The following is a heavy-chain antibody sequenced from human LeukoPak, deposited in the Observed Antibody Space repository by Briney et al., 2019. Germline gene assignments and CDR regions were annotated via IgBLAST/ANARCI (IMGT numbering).Heavy chain of an antibody. CDR2: IKQDGSEK. D-gene: IGHD4-17*01. Sequence: GGSLRLSCAVSGFTFSSYWMSWVRQAPGKGLEWVANIKQDGSEKYYVDSVKGRFTISRDNAKNSLYLQMNSLRAEDTAVYYCARTQHDYGDYRNWFDPWGQGTPVTDSS. CDR1: GFTFSSYW. J-gene: IGHJ5*02. V-gene: IGHV3-7*01. CDR3: ARTQHDYGDYRNWFDP.